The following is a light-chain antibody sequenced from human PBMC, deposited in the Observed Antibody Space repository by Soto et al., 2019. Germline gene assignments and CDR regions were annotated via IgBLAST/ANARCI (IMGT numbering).Light chain of an antibody. J-gene: IGLJ2*01. CDR3: QAWDSRKVV. V-gene: IGLV3-1*01. CDR1: KLGDKY. CDR2: QDS. Sequence: SYELTQPPSVSVSPGQTASITCSGDKLGDKYACWYQQKPGQSPVLVFYQDSKRPSGIPERFSGSNSGNTATLTISGTQAMDEADYYCQAWDSRKVVFGGGTKLTVL.